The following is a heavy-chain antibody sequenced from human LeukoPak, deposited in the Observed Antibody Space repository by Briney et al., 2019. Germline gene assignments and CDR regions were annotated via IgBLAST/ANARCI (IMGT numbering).Heavy chain of an antibody. V-gene: IGHV1-24*01. CDR2: SDPEDDKK. D-gene: IGHD5-18*01. CDR3: ARGGMGIQLWSFDY. CDR1: GSTLSEFY. J-gene: IGHJ4*02. Sequence: ASVKVSCKLSGSTLSEFYIHWVRQAPGKGPEWMGGSDPEDDKKVFAQKFQGRVTMTEDTSTDTAFMELRSLGIEDTAVYYCARGGMGIQLWSFDYWGQGTLVTVSS.